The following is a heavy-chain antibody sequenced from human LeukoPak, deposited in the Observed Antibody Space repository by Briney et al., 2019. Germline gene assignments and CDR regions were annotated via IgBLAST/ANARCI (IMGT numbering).Heavy chain of an antibody. D-gene: IGHD3-3*01. CDR3: ARAIRYDFWSGYSFDY. Sequence: ASEKVSCKASGYTFTGYYMHWVRQAPGQGLEWMGWINPNSGGTNYAQKFQGRVTMTRDTSISTAYMELSRLRSDDTAVYYCARAIRYDFWSGYSFDYWGQGTLVTVSS. V-gene: IGHV1-2*02. CDR2: INPNSGGT. CDR1: GYTFTGYY. J-gene: IGHJ4*02.